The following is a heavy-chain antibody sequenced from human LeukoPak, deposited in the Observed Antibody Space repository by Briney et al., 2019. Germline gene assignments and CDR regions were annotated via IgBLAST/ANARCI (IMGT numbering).Heavy chain of an antibody. CDR3: ARGRSNSWYPFFDY. CDR1: GGFISSYY. CDR2: IYYSGST. V-gene: IGHV4-59*01. D-gene: IGHD6-13*01. J-gene: IGHJ4*02. Sequence: SETLSLTCTVSGGFISSYYWSWIRQPPGKGLDWIGYIYYSGSTNYNPSLKSRVTISVDTSKNQFSLKLISVTAADTAVYYCARGRSNSWYPFFDYWGQGTLVTVSS.